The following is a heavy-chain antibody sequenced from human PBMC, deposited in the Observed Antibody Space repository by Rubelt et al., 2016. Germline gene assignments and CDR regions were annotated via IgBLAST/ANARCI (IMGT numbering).Heavy chain of an antibody. D-gene: IGHD6-19*01. CDR2: INSDGSST. CDR3: LRSASPY. J-gene: IGHJ4*02. CDR1: GFTFGRYW. V-gene: IGHV3-74*01. Sequence: EVHLVESGGGLVQPGGSLRLSCAASGFTFGRYWMHWVRQAPGKGLVWVSRINSDGSSTRYADSVKGRFPLSRDKAKNALFLLMNSRRAGDTGDNDCLRSASPYWGQGTLVTVS.